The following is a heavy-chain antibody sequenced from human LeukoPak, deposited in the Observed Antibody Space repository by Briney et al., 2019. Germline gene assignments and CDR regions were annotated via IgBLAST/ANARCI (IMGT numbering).Heavy chain of an antibody. CDR3: ARDIVRHYGGSSLWYYGMDV. Sequence: ASVKVSCKASGGTFSSYAISWVRQAPGQGLEWMGRIIPILGIANYAQKFQGRVTITADKSTSTAYMELSSLRSEDTAVYYCARDIVRHYGGSSLWYYGMDVWGQGTTVTVSS. CDR1: GGTFSSYA. J-gene: IGHJ6*02. V-gene: IGHV1-69*04. CDR2: IIPILGIA. D-gene: IGHD4-23*01.